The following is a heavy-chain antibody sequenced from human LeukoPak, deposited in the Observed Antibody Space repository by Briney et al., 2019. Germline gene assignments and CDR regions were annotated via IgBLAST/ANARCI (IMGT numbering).Heavy chain of an antibody. CDR3: ARRLYGRQRYWFDP. Sequence: ASVKVSCTASGYTFTSYDINWVRQATGHGLEWMGWMNPNSGNTGYAQKFQGRVTMTRNTSISTAYLELSSLRSEDTAVYYCARRLYGRQRYWFDPWGQGTLVTVSS. V-gene: IGHV1-8*01. CDR1: GYTFTSYD. J-gene: IGHJ5*02. D-gene: IGHD2-8*01. CDR2: MNPNSGNT.